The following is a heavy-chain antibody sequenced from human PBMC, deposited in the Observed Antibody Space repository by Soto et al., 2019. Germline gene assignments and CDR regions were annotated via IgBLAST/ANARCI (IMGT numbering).Heavy chain of an antibody. CDR1: GFTFSDYY. CDR3: ARFHPESLLAEYYFDF. J-gene: IGHJ4*02. D-gene: IGHD3-3*02. CDR2: ISSSGSTI. V-gene: IGHV3-11*01. Sequence: GGSLRLSCAASGFTFSDYYMSWIRQAPGKGLEWVSYISSSGSTIYYADSVKGRFTISRDNAKNSLYLQMNSLRAEDTAVYYCARFHPESLLAEYYFDFWGQGTLVTASS.